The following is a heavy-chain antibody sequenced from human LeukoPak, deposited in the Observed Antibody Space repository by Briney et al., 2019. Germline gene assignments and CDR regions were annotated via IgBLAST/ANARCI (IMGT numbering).Heavy chain of an antibody. CDR3: ASRGIVGAKFFDY. Sequence: PSETLSLTCTVSGGSISSYYWSWIRQPPGKGLEWIGYIYYSGSTNYNPSLKSRVTISVDTSKNQFSLKLSSVTAADTAVYYCASRGIVGAKFFDYWGQGTXVTVS. D-gene: IGHD1-26*01. J-gene: IGHJ4*02. CDR2: IYYSGST. CDR1: GGSISSYY. V-gene: IGHV4-59*01.